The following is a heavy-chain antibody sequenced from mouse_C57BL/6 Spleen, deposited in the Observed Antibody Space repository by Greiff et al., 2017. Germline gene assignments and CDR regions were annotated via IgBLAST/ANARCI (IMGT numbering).Heavy chain of an antibody. J-gene: IGHJ1*03. CDR1: GYTFTDYN. Sequence: VQLQQSGPELVKPGASVKIPCKASGYTFTDYNMDWVKQSHGKSLEWIGDINPNNGGTIYNQKFKGKATLTVDKSSSTAYMELRSLTSEDTAVYYCARGTRYSNYWYFDVWGTGTTVTVSS. D-gene: IGHD2-5*01. CDR3: ARGTRYSNYWYFDV. V-gene: IGHV1-18*01. CDR2: INPNNGGT.